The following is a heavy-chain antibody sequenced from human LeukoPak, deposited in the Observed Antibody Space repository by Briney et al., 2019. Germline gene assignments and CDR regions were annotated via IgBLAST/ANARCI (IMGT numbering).Heavy chain of an antibody. Sequence: ASVKVSCKASGYTFTGYYMHWVRQAPGQGLEWMGWINPNSGGTNYAQKFQGRVTMTRDTSISTAYMELSRLRSDDTAVYYCARATYYYGSGSPDYWGQGTLVTVPS. V-gene: IGHV1-2*02. CDR3: ARATYYYGSGSPDY. D-gene: IGHD3-10*01. CDR1: GYTFTGYY. CDR2: INPNSGGT. J-gene: IGHJ4*02.